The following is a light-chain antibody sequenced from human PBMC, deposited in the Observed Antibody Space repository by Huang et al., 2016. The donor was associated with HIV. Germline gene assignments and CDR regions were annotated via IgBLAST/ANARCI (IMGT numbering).Light chain of an antibody. V-gene: IGKV1-6*01. J-gene: IGKJ1*01. CDR3: LQDHNYPRT. CDR2: GAS. CDR1: QGISDD. Sequence: AIQMTQSPSSLSASVGDRVNFTCRASQGISDDLAWYHQQPGQAPKLLISGASTLRSWVPSRFSGSGSGTDFTLTISSLQPEDYATYYCLQDHNYPRTFGQGTKVEI.